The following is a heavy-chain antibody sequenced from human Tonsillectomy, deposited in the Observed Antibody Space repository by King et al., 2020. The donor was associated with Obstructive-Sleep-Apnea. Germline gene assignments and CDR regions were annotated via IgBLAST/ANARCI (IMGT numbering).Heavy chain of an antibody. CDR2: ISSNGGST. CDR3: VKGQLLLWGYQSYFDY. CDR1: GFTFSSYA. J-gene: IGHJ4*02. D-gene: IGHD2-2*01. Sequence: VQLVESGGGLVQPGGSLRLSCSASGFTFSSYAMHWVRQAPGKGLEYVSAISSNGGSTYYADSVKGRFTISRDNSKNTLYLQMSSLRAEDTAVYYCVKGQLLLWGYQSYFDYWGQGTLVTVSS. V-gene: IGHV3-64D*06.